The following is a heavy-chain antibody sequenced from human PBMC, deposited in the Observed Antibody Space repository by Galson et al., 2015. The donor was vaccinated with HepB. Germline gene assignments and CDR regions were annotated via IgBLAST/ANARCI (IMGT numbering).Heavy chain of an antibody. D-gene: IGHD5-18*01. CDR2: ITSSGGNS. Sequence: SLRLSCAASGFSFTRYAMTWVRQAPGKGLEWVSSITSSGGNSYYTDSVKGRFTVSRDNSKNTLLLQLNSLRAEDTAMYFCARRVDTAMGEPLHFWGPGTMVTVSS. J-gene: IGHJ3*01. V-gene: IGHV3-23*01. CDR3: ARRVDTAMGEPLHF. CDR1: GFSFTRYA.